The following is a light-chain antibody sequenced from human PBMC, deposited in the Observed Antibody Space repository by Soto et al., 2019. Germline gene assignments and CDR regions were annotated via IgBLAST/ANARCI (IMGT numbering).Light chain of an antibody. CDR2: DAS. CDR1: QSVDGY. Sequence: EVVMTQSPGTRSVSLGESATLSCRASQSVDGYLAWYQQKPGQAPRLLIYDASTRATGIPARFSGSGSGTDFTLTISGLQSEDFAVYYCQQYNNWPQTFGQGTKVDIK. J-gene: IGKJ1*01. CDR3: QQYNNWPQT. V-gene: IGKV3-15*01.